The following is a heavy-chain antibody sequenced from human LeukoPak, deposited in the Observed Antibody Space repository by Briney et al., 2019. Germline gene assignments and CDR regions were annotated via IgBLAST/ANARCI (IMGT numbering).Heavy chain of an antibody. D-gene: IGHD2-21*01. CDR1: GFTFSNAW. J-gene: IGHJ3*02. Sequence: GGSLRLSCAASGFTFSNAWMSWVRQAPGKGLEWVGRIKSKTDGETTEYAAPVKGRFTISRDDSKNTLYLQMNSLKTEDTAVYYCTTGSIRRAFDIWGQGTLVTVSS. V-gene: IGHV3-15*05. CDR2: IKSKTDGETT. CDR3: TTGSIRRAFDI.